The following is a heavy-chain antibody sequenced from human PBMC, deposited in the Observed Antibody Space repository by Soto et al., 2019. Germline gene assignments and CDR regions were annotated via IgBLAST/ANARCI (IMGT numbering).Heavy chain of an antibody. CDR3: ARIWCGGHCYFDY. J-gene: IGHJ4*02. V-gene: IGHV1-46*01. Sequence: QVQLVQSGAELKKPGASVKVSCKASGYTFTNFYIHWVRQAPGQGLEWMGRINPGVGSTTYAQRFQDRVTMNRDTSTSTVYMELSSLRSEDRAMYYCARIWCGGHCYFDYWGPGTLVTVSS. CDR2: INPGVGST. CDR1: GYTFTNFY. D-gene: IGHD2-21*02.